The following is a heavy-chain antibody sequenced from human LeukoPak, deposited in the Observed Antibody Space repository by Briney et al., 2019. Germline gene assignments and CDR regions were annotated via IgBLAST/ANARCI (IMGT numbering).Heavy chain of an antibody. Sequence: RSSETLSLTCAVYGGSFSGYYWSWIRQPPGKGLEWIGEINHSGSTNYNPSLKSRVTTSVDTSKNQFSLKLSSVTAADTAVYYCARVGAGYDAFDIWGQGTMVAVSS. CDR3: ARVGAGYDAFDI. J-gene: IGHJ3*02. CDR1: GGSFSGYY. D-gene: IGHD1-26*01. V-gene: IGHV4-34*01. CDR2: INHSGST.